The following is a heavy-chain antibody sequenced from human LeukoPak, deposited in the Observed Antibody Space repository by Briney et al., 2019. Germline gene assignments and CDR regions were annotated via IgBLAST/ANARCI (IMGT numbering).Heavy chain of an antibody. D-gene: IGHD4-17*01. CDR2: ISYDGSNK. CDR3: ARRKGRATTLTFGNADAFDI. J-gene: IGHJ3*02. Sequence: GGSLRLSCAASGFTFSSYAMHWVRQAPGKGLEWVAVISYDGSNKYYADSVKGRFTISRDNSKNTLYLQMNSLRAEDTAVYYCARRKGRATTLTFGNADAFDIWGQGTMVTVSS. V-gene: IGHV3-30*04. CDR1: GFTFSSYA.